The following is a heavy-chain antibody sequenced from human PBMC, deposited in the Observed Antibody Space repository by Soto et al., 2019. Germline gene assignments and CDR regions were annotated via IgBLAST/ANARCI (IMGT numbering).Heavy chain of an antibody. CDR3: AAWGPSTVSLDP. Sequence: SETLSLTCTVSGGFISSYYWSWIRQPPGKGLEWIGYIFYRGNTNYNPSLKSRVTISADTSKNHFSLKLSSVTAADTAVYYCAAWGPSTVSLDPWGQGALVTVSS. CDR2: IFYRGNT. D-gene: IGHD2-2*01. J-gene: IGHJ5*02. V-gene: IGHV4-59*01. CDR1: GGFISSYY.